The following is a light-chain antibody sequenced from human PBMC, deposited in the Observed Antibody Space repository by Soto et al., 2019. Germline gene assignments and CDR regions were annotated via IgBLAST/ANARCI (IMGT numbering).Light chain of an antibody. CDR3: QQFHYWWT. J-gene: IGKJ1*01. CDR1: QNIDNK. Sequence: EIVMTQSPATLSVSPGERATLSCRASQNIDNKLVWYQQKPGQVPRLLIYDASTRATRIPARFSGSGSGTEFTLTISSLQSEDFAFYYCQQFHYWWTFGQGTKVEIK. CDR2: DAS. V-gene: IGKV3-15*01.